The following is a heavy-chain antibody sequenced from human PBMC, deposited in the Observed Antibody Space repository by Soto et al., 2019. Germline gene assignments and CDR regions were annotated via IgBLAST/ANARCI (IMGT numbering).Heavy chain of an antibody. Sequence: ASVKVSCKASGYTFTSYAMHWVRQAPGQRLEWMGWINAGNSDTNYAQKLQGRVTMTTDTSTSTAYMELRSLRSEDTAVYYCARDYGTAMDTAYYGGRAPGDGMDVWGQGTTVTVSS. J-gene: IGHJ6*02. V-gene: IGHV1-3*01. D-gene: IGHD5-18*01. CDR3: ARDYGTAMDTAYYGGRAPGDGMDV. CDR2: INAGNSDT. CDR1: GYTFTSYA.